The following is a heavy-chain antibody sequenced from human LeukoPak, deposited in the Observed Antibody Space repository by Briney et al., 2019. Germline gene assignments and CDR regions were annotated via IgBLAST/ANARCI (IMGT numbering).Heavy chain of an antibody. CDR3: ARDVQQLAPNWFDP. J-gene: IGHJ5*02. CDR2: IYYSGST. Sequence: PSETLSLTCSVSGGSISSSSYYWGWIRQPPGKGLEWIGSIYYSGSTYYNPSLKSRVTISVDTSKNQFSLKLSSVTAADTAVYYCARDVQQLAPNWFDPWGQGTLVTVSS. D-gene: IGHD6-13*01. CDR1: GGSISSSSYY. V-gene: IGHV4-39*07.